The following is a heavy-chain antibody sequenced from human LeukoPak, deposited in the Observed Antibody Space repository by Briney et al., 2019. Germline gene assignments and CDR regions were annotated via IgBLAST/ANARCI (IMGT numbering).Heavy chain of an antibody. CDR2: IYYSGST. CDR1: GGSISSSSYY. CDR3: AIRRIAVAGTIDY. D-gene: IGHD6-19*01. V-gene: IGHV4-39*07. J-gene: IGHJ4*02. Sequence: SETLSLTCTVSGGSISSSSYYWGWIRQPPGKGLEWIGSIYYSGSTNYNPSLKSRVTISVDKSKNQFSLKLSSVTAADTAVYYCAIRRIAVAGTIDYWGQGTLVTVSS.